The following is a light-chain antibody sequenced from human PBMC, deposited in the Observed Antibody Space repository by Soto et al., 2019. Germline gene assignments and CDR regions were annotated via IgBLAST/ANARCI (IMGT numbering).Light chain of an antibody. Sequence: EIVMTQSPATLSVSPGERATLSCWASQSVSSNLAWYQQKPGQTPRLLIYGASTRATGIPARFSGSGSGTEFTLTIRSLQSEDFAVYYCQQYNNWPWTFGHGTKVEIK. CDR1: QSVSSN. CDR2: GAS. CDR3: QQYNNWPWT. J-gene: IGKJ1*01. V-gene: IGKV3-15*01.